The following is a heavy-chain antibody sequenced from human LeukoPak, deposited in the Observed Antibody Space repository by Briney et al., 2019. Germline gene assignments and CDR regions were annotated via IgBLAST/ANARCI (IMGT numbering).Heavy chain of an antibody. Sequence: PGGSLRLSCAASGFTFSSYSMNWVRQAPGKGLEWVSSISSSSSYIYYADSVKGRFTISRDNAKNSLYLQMNSLRAEDTAVYYCARDLSTSAAENDYWGQGTLVTVSS. CDR1: GFTFSSYS. CDR2: ISSSSSYI. V-gene: IGHV3-21*01. D-gene: IGHD6-13*01. J-gene: IGHJ4*02. CDR3: ARDLSTSAAENDY.